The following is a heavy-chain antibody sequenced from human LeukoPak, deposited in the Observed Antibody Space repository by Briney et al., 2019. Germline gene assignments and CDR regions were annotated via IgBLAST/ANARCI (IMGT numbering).Heavy chain of an antibody. CDR3: ARGGAGVVVPAAPLSPSTMDV. Sequence: SGTLSLTCAVYGGSFSGYYWSWIRQPPGKGLEWIGEINHSGSTNDNPSLKSRVTLSVDTSKNQFSLKLSSVTAADTAVYYCARGGAGVVVPAAPLSPSTMDVWGQGTTVTVSS. J-gene: IGHJ6*02. CDR1: GGSFSGYY. CDR2: INHSGST. D-gene: IGHD2-2*01. V-gene: IGHV4-34*01.